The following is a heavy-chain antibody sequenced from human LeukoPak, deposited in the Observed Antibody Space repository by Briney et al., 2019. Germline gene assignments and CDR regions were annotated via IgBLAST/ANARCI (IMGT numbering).Heavy chain of an antibody. CDR3: AREAARRGVFDY. D-gene: IGHD3-10*01. Sequence: ASVKVSCKASGYTFTSYGISWVRQAPGQGLEWMGRISAYKGNTNYAQKLQGRVTMTTDTSTSTAYMELRSLRSDDTAVYYCAREAARRGVFDYWGQGTLVTVSS. CDR2: ISAYKGNT. CDR1: GYTFTSYG. J-gene: IGHJ4*02. V-gene: IGHV1-18*04.